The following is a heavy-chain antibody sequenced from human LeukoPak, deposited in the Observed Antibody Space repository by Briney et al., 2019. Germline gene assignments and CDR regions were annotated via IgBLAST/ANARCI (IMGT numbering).Heavy chain of an antibody. V-gene: IGHV3-30*02. J-gene: IGHJ4*01. CDR3: TRRPYSSSWYYFDY. D-gene: IGHD6-13*01. Sequence: GGSLRLSCAASGFTFSSYGMHWVRQAPGKGLEWVAFIRYDGSNKYYADSVKGRFTISRDNSKNTLYLQMNSLRAEDTAVYYCTRRPYSSSWYYFDYWGQETLVTVSS. CDR1: GFTFSSYG. CDR2: IRYDGSNK.